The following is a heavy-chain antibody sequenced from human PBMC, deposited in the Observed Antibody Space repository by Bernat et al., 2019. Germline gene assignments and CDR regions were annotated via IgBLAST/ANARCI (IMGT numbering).Heavy chain of an antibody. CDR2: ISSSGSTI. V-gene: IGHV3-48*03. J-gene: IGHJ4*02. D-gene: IGHD2-2*01. Sequence: EVQLVESGAGLVQPGGSLRLSCAASGFTFSSYEMNWVRQAPGKGLEWVSYISSSGSTIYYADSVKGRFTISRDNAKNSLYLQMNSLRAEDTAVYYCARAPICSSTSCYGGVFDYWGQGTLVTVSS. CDR3: ARAPICSSTSCYGGVFDY. CDR1: GFTFSSYE.